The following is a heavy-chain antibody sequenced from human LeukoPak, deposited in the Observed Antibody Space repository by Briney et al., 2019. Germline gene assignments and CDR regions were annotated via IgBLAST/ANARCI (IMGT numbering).Heavy chain of an antibody. CDR3: AKASRTTGTTSPYYFDD. CDR1: GFTFSSYG. CDR2: ISYDGSNK. J-gene: IGHJ4*02. V-gene: IGHV3-30*18. Sequence: GGSLRLSCAASGFTFSSYGMHWVRQAPGKGLEWVAVISYDGSNKYYADSVKGRFTISRDNSKNTLYLQMNSLRAEDTAVYYCAKASRTTGTTSPYYFDDWGQGTLVTVSS. D-gene: IGHD1-1*01.